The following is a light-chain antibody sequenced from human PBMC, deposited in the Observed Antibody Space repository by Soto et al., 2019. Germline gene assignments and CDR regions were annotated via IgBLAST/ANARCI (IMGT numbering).Light chain of an antibody. V-gene: IGLV2-14*01. Sequence: QSALTQPASVSGSPGQSITISCTGTGSDIDDYNYVSWYQHHPGKAPKLMIYEVSNRPSGVSNRFSGSKSGNTASLTISGLQAEDEADYYCSSYTTSTTPHYVFGTGTKLTVL. J-gene: IGLJ1*01. CDR3: SSYTTSTTPHYV. CDR1: GSDIDDYNY. CDR2: EVS.